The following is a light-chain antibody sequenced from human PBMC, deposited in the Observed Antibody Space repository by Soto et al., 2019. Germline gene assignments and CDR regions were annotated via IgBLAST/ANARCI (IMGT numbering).Light chain of an antibody. Sequence: DIQMTQSPSTLSASVGDRVTITCRASQSISNWLAWYQRKPGKAPKLLIFDASTLESGVPSRFSGSGSGTEFTLTISSLQPDDFATYYCQQYNSYWWTFGQGTKVDIK. CDR3: QQYNSYWWT. J-gene: IGKJ1*01. CDR2: DAS. V-gene: IGKV1-5*01. CDR1: QSISNW.